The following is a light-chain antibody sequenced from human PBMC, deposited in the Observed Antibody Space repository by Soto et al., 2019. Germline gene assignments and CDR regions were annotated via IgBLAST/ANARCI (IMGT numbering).Light chain of an antibody. J-gene: IGKJ2*01. V-gene: IGKV1-5*03. Sequence: DIQMTQSPSTLSASVGDRVTITCRASQTISSWLAWYQQKPGKAPSLLIYKASILENGVPSRFRGSGSGTAFTLTISSLQPDDFATYYCQQYSTSSPSTFGQGTKLQI. CDR2: KAS. CDR1: QTISSW. CDR3: QQYSTSSPST.